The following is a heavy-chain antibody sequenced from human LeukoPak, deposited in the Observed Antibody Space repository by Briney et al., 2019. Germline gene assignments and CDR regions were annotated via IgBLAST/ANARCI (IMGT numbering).Heavy chain of an antibody. Sequence: GGSLRLSCAASGFTFSSYAMHWVRQAPGKGLEYISAISNNGGNTYYANSVKGRFTVSRDNSKNTLYLQMGSLRAEDTAVFYYARGTYYDSRGYYSDFDSWGQGTLVTVSS. CDR1: GFTFSSYA. CDR3: ARGTYYDSRGYYSDFDS. V-gene: IGHV3-64*01. CDR2: ISNNGGNT. D-gene: IGHD3-22*01. J-gene: IGHJ4*02.